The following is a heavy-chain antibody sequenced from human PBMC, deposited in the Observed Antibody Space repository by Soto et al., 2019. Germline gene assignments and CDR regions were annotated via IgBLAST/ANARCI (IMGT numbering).Heavy chain of an antibody. V-gene: IGHV4-30-4*01. CDR2: IYYSGST. D-gene: IGHD3-22*01. CDR3: AGAYMYYYDRSGLATAFDI. CDR1: GGSISGCDYY. J-gene: IGHJ3*02. Sequence: PSETLSLTCHVSGGSISGCDYYWSWIRQPPGKGLEWIGYIYYSGSTYYNPSLKSRVTIAVDTSKNQFSLKLSSVTAADTAVEYCAGAYMYYYDRSGLATAFDIWGQGTMVTVSS.